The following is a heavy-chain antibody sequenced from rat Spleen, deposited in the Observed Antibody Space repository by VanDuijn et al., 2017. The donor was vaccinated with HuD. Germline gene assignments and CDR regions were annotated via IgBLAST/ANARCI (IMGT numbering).Heavy chain of an antibody. J-gene: IGHJ3*01. CDR2: ISNTGGTT. Sequence: EVQLVESGGGLVQPGRSLKLSCAASGFTFSSYDMAWVRQAPGKGLEWVASISNTGGTTNYPDSVKGRISISRDNAKSTLYVQLNSLRSEDTATYFCTRGVYYGYNAFVYWGQGTLVTVSS. CDR1: GFTFSSYD. D-gene: IGHD1-9*01. CDR3: TRGVYYGYNAFVY. V-gene: IGHV5-25*01.